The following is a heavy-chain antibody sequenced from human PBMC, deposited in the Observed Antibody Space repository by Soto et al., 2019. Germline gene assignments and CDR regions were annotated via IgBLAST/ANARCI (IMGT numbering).Heavy chain of an antibody. Sequence: QVQLQQWGAGLLKPSETLSLTCAVYGGSFSGYYWSWFRQSPGKGLEWIGEINPTGGTNYNPSLKRRVTISVDTSKDQFSLQLSSVTAADTAVYYCARTRATPASRNLDYWGQGTLVTVSS. CDR1: GGSFSGYY. J-gene: IGHJ4*02. CDR3: ARTRATPASRNLDY. CDR2: INPTGGT. V-gene: IGHV4-34*01. D-gene: IGHD1-1*01.